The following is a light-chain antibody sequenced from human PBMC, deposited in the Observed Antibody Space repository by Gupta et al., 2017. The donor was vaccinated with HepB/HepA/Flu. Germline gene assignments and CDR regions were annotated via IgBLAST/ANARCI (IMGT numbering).Light chain of an antibody. Sequence: SVLPQPPSASGPPGPRVTISCSGSNSEIGSNTLAWYQQDPGTAPKLLMYNNNKRPSGGPERFSGAKYGTSAAVAISGLQAEEEADYYCSTWYGGRNGNVFGGGTKVTVL. CDR3: STWYGGRNGNV. V-gene: IGLV1-44*01. J-gene: IGLJ3*02. CDR1: NSEIGSNT. CDR2: NNN.